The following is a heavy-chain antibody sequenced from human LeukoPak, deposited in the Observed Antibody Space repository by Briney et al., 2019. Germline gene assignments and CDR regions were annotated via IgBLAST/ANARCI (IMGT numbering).Heavy chain of an antibody. Sequence: ASVKVSCKASGYTFTSYGISWVRQAPGQGLEWMGWISAYNGNTNYAQKLQGRVTMNTDTSTSTAYMELRSLRSDDTAVYYCARYIVVVVAATPASDYYYGMDVWGQGTTVTVSS. CDR2: ISAYNGNT. J-gene: IGHJ6*02. V-gene: IGHV1-18*01. D-gene: IGHD2-15*01. CDR1: GYTFTSYG. CDR3: ARYIVVVVAATPASDYYYGMDV.